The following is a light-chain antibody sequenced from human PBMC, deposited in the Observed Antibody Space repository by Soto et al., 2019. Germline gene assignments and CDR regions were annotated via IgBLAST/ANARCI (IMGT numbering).Light chain of an antibody. Sequence: QSALTQPPSASGSPGQSITISCTGTSSDVGGYNYVSWYHQHPGNAPKLIIHEVNKRPSGVPDRFSGSKSGNTASLTVTGLQAEDEADYYCSSYAGSNILVFGEGTKLTVL. V-gene: IGLV2-8*01. CDR1: SSDVGGYNY. CDR3: SSYAGSNILV. J-gene: IGLJ2*01. CDR2: EVN.